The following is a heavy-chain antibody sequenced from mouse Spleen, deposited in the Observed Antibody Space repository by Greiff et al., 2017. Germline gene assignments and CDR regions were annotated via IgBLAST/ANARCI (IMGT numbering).Heavy chain of an antibody. V-gene: IGHV1-15*01. D-gene: IGHD1-2*01. CDR1: GYTFTDYE. Sequence: QVQLQQSGAELVRPGASVTLSCKASGYTFTDYEMHWVKQTPVHGLEWIGAIDPETGGTAYNQKFKGKATLTADKSSSTAYMELRSLTSEDSAVYYCTLFTTAFDYWGQGTTLTVSS. CDR2: IDPETGGT. J-gene: IGHJ2*01. CDR3: TLFTTAFDY.